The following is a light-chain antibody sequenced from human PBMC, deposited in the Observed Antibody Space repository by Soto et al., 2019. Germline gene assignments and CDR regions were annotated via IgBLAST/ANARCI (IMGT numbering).Light chain of an antibody. CDR1: SSDVGGYNY. J-gene: IGLJ2*01. V-gene: IGLV2-14*01. CDR3: SSYTSSRTVL. Sequence: QSALTQPASVSRSLGQSITISCTGTSSDVGGYNYVSWYQQHPGKDPKVVIFEVTKRPSGVSSRFSGSKSGNTASLTVSGLQAEDEGDYYCSSYTSSRTVLFGGGTKLTVL. CDR2: EVT.